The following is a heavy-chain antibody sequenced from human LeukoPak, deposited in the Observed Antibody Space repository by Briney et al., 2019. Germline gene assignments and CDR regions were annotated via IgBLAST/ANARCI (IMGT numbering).Heavy chain of an antibody. CDR2: MNPNSGNT. CDR3: ARDLLWVGETNLDY. V-gene: IGHV1-8*01. D-gene: IGHD3-10*01. CDR1: GYTFTDYA. Sequence: ASVTVSCKASGYTFTDYALNWVRQAPGQGLEWMGWMNPNSGNTGYAQKFRGRVTMTRNSSINTAYMELSRLTSEDTAVYYCARDLLWVGETNLDYWGQGTLVTVSS. J-gene: IGHJ4*02.